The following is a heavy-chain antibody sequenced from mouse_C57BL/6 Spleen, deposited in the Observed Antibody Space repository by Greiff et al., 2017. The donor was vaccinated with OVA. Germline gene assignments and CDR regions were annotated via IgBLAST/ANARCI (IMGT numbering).Heavy chain of an antibody. CDR2: IDPSDSYT. D-gene: IGHD2-4*01. CDR3: ARRGGLRRSHWYFDV. V-gene: IGHV1-69*01. J-gene: IGHJ1*03. Sequence: QVQLKQPGAELVMPGASVKLSCKASGYTFTSYWMHWVKQRPGQGLEWIGEIDPSDSYTNYNQKFKGKSTLTVDKSSSTAYMQLSSLTSEDSAVYYGARRGGLRRSHWYFDVWGTGTTVTVSS. CDR1: GYTFTSYW.